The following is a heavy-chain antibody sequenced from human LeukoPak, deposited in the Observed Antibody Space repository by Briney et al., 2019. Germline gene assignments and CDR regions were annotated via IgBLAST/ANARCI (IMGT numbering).Heavy chain of an antibody. V-gene: IGHV3-66*02. CDR1: GFTFSSYS. CDR3: AKADRNSFDY. CDR2: IYSGGNT. J-gene: IGHJ4*02. D-gene: IGHD4-23*01. Sequence: PGGSLRLSCAASGFTFSSYSMNWVRQAPGKGLEWVSLIYSGGNTYYADSVKGRFTISRDNSKNTLYLQMNRLRDEDTAVYLCAKADRNSFDYWGQGTLVTVSS.